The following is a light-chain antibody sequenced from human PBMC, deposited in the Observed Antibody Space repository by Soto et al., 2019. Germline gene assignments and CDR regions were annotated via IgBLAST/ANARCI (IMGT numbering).Light chain of an antibody. J-gene: IGKJ4*01. CDR2: GAS. V-gene: IGKV3-20*01. CDR1: QSVSSTY. Sequence: EIVLTQSPGTLSLSPGERATLSCRASQSVSSTYLAWYQQKPGQAPRILIYGASSRATGIPDRFSGSGSGTDFTITISRLEPEDFAVYYCQHYGSLVLTFGGGTKVEIK. CDR3: QHYGSLVLT.